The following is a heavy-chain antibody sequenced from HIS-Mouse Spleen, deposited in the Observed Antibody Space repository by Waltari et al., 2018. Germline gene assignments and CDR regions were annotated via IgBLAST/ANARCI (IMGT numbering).Heavy chain of an antibody. V-gene: IGHV1-8*01. Sequence: QVQLVQSGAEVKKPGASVKVSCKASGYTFTSYDIHWVRQATGHGLGWLGWMNPNSGNTGYAQKFQGRVTMTRNTSISTAYMELSSLRSEDTAVYYCARSDIVVVVAAPSRYFDLWGRGTLVTVSS. CDR2: MNPNSGNT. J-gene: IGHJ2*01. CDR1: GYTFTSYD. D-gene: IGHD2-15*01. CDR3: ARSDIVVVVAAPSRYFDL.